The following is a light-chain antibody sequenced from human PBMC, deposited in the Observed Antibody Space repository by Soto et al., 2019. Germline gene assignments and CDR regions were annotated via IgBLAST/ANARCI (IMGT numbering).Light chain of an antibody. CDR2: GAS. CDR3: QQYNNWPPWP. V-gene: IGKV3-15*01. CDR1: QSVSSN. J-gene: IGKJ1*01. Sequence: EIVMTQSPATLSVSPGERATLSCRASQSVSSNLAWYQQKPGQAPRLLIYGASTRATGIPARFSGGGSGTAFTLTISSLQSEDFAVYYCQQYNNWPPWPFGQETKVEIK.